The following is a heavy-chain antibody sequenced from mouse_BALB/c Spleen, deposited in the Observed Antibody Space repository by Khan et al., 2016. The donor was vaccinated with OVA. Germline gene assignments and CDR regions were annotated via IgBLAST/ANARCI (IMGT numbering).Heavy chain of an antibody. J-gene: IGHJ4*01. D-gene: IGHD1-1*02. CDR3: AKVIWSYYYALDY. V-gene: IGHV2-6-5*01. CDR2: IWGGGTT. Sequence: VELVESGPGLVAPSQSLSITCSVSGFSLTDYDVSWIRQPPGKGLEWLGIIWGGGTTYYNSVLESRLSISKDNSKSRVFLKMNSLQTDDTAMYYCAKVIWSYYYALDYWGQGTSVTVSS. CDR1: GFSLTDYD.